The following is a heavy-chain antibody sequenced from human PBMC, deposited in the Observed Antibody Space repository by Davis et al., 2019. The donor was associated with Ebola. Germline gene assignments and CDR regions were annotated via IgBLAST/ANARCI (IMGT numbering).Heavy chain of an antibody. CDR3: AREGPGY. Sequence: SETLSLTCTVSGGSISSSSYSWGWIRQPPGKGLEWIGSIYYSGSTYYNPSLKSRVTISVDTSKNQFSLKLSSVTAADTAVYYCAREGPGYWGQGTLVTVSS. CDR1: GGSISSSSYS. CDR2: IYYSGST. V-gene: IGHV4-39*02. D-gene: IGHD3-10*01. J-gene: IGHJ4*02.